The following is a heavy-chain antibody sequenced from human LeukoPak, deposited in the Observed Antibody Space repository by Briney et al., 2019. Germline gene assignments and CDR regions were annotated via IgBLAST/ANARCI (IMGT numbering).Heavy chain of an antibody. CDR2: INPNSGAT. D-gene: IGHD6-19*01. CDR3: ARERRSSGWYPADY. CDR1: GYTFTGYY. J-gene: IGHJ4*02. V-gene: IGHV1-2*02. Sequence: ASVKVSCKASGYTFTGYYMHWVRQAPGQGLEWMGWINPNSGATNYAQKFQGRVTMTRDTSISTAYMELSRPRTDDTAVYYCARERRSSGWYPADYWGQGTLVTVSS.